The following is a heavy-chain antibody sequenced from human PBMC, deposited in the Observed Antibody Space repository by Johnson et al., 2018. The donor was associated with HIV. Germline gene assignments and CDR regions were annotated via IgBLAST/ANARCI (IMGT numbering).Heavy chain of an antibody. CDR3: ARSVTQDCGGASYGAHDI. CDR2: ISYDGSNK. J-gene: IGHJ3*02. D-gene: IGHD2-21*01. V-gene: IGHV3-30-3*01. Sequence: QVLLVESGGGVVQPGRSLRLSCAASGFTFSSYAMHWVRQAPGKGLDWVAVISYDGSNKNYADSVKGRFTISRDNSKNTLYLQMNSLRAEDTAVYYCARSVTQDCGGASYGAHDIWGQGNTVTVSS. CDR1: GFTFSSYA.